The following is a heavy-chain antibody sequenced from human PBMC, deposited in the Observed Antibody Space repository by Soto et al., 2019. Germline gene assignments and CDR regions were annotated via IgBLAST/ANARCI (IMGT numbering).Heavy chain of an antibody. J-gene: IGHJ6*02. Sequence: QVQLQESGPGLVKPSETLSLTCTVSGGSVSSGSYYWSWIRQPPGKGLEWIGYIYYTGSTNYKPSLQSRVTISVDTSKTQFSLKLSSVTAADTAVYYCAREGNSGPYYYSAMDVWGQGTTVTVSS. D-gene: IGHD4-4*01. CDR1: GGSVSSGSYY. CDR3: AREGNSGPYYYSAMDV. CDR2: IYYTGST. V-gene: IGHV4-61*01.